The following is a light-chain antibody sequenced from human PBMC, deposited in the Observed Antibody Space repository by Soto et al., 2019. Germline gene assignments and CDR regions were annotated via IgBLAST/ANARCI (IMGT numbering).Light chain of an antibody. CDR2: AAS. Sequence: DIQMTQSPSSLSASVGDRATINCRASQGLSSYLAWYQQKPGKAPKFLIYAASTLQSGVPSRFTGSGSGTDFTLTITSLQPEDFATYYCQQYYSYPPWTFGQGTKVDI. CDR1: QGLSSY. V-gene: IGKV1-9*01. CDR3: QQYYSYPPWT. J-gene: IGKJ1*01.